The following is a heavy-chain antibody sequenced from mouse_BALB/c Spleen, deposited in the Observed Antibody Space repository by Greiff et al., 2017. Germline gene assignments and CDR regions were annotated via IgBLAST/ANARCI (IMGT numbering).Heavy chain of an antibody. D-gene: IGHD2-3*01. Sequence: VQLVESGPGLVKPSQSLFLACSITGFPITSGYYWIWIRQSPGKPLEWMGYITHSGETFYNPSLQSPISITRETSKNQFFLQLNSVTTEDTAMYYCAGDRDGLVYFDVWGAGTTVTVSS. CDR3: AGDRDGLVYFDV. J-gene: IGHJ1*01. CDR2: ITHSGET. CDR1: GFPITSGYY. V-gene: IGHV12-3*02.